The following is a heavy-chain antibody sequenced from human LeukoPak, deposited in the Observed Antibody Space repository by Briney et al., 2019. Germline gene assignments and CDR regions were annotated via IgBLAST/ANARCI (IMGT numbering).Heavy chain of an antibody. CDR1: GYTFTSYG. J-gene: IGHJ4*02. V-gene: IGHV1-18*01. CDR3: ASSPGTVTTPGY. D-gene: IGHD4-17*01. CDR2: ISAYNGNT. Sequence: ASVKVSCKASGYTFTSYGISWVRQAPGQGLEWMGWISAYNGNTNYAQKLQGRVTMTTDTSTNTAYMELRSLRSDDTAVYYCASSPGTVTTPGYWGQGTLVTVSS.